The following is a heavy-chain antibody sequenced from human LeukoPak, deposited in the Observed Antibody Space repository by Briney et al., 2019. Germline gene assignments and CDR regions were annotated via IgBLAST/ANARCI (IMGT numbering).Heavy chain of an antibody. D-gene: IGHD4-17*01. CDR2: INHSGST. CDR3: ARGPYGASDY. CDR1: GGSFSGYY. Sequence: PPETLSLTCAVYGGSFSGYYWSWIRQPPGKGLEWIGEINHSGSTNYNPSLKSRVTISVDTSKNQFSLKLSSVTAADTAVYYCARGPYGASDYWGQGTLVTVSS. V-gene: IGHV4-34*01. J-gene: IGHJ4*02.